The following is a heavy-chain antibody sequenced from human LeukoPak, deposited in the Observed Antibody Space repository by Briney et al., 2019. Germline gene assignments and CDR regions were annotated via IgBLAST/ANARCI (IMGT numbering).Heavy chain of an antibody. CDR3: ARYCSSTSCPDWAFDI. CDR1: GYTFTGYY. J-gene: IGHJ3*02. V-gene: IGHV1-2*02. D-gene: IGHD2-2*01. Sequence: ASVKVSCKASGYTFTGYYMHWVRQAPGQGLEWMGWINPNSGGTNYAQKFQGRVTMTRDTSISTAYMEQSRLRSDDTAAYYCARYCSSTSCPDWAFDIWGQGTMVTVSS. CDR2: INPNSGGT.